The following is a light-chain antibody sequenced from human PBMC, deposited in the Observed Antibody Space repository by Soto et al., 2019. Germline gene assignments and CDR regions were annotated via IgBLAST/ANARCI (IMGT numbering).Light chain of an antibody. J-gene: IGLJ1*01. CDR1: SSDVGSNNR. Sequence: QSVLTQPPSVSGSPGQSVAISCSGSSSDVGSNNRVSWYQQSPGTAPKLLIYDVTNRPSGAPDRFSGSKSGNTASLTISGLQAEDEADYYCSSFTTSNTYVFGTGTKVTVL. CDR2: DVT. CDR3: SSFTTSNTYV. V-gene: IGLV2-18*02.